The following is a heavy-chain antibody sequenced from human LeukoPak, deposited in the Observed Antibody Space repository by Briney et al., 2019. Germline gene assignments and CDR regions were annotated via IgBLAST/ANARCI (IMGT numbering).Heavy chain of an antibody. Sequence: GGSLRLSCAASGFDFKNTYMSWVRQAPGKGLEWVSIIYRGDGTYYADSVKGRFTISRDNAKNSLYLQMNSLRAEDTAVYYCARAPAHYYDSSDHYYVGESYFDYWGQGTLVTVSS. CDR2: IYRGDGT. J-gene: IGHJ4*02. CDR1: GFDFKNTY. CDR3: ARAPAHYYDSSDHYYVGESYFDY. V-gene: IGHV3-53*01. D-gene: IGHD3-22*01.